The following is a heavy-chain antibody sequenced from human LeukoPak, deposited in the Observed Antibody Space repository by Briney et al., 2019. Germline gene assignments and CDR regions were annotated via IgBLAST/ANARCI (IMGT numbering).Heavy chain of an antibody. V-gene: IGHV4-59*08. CDR3: ARQGVPLNWFDP. J-gene: IGHJ5*02. CDR1: GGSFSGYY. Sequence: PSETLSLTCAVYGGSFSGYYWSWIRQPPGKGLEWIGYIYYSGSTNYNPSLKSRVTISVDTSKNQFSLKLSSVTAADTAVYYCARQGVPLNWFDPWGQGTLVTVSS. D-gene: IGHD3-16*01. CDR2: IYYSGST.